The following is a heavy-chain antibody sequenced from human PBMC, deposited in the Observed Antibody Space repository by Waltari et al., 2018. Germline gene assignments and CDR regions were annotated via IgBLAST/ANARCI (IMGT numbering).Heavy chain of an antibody. CDR2: VYHDGTT. Sequence: QLQESGPGLVKPSETLSLTCDVSGYALNSGFYWGWIRQPPGKGLEWVATVYHDGTTLYNPSLNSRATTSMDTSRNQFSLKLRSVTAADTAVYFCSRQVLGYCTSAACRRLESWGQGTLVTVSS. V-gene: IGHV4-38-2*01. D-gene: IGHD2-2*03. J-gene: IGHJ4*02. CDR1: GYALNSGFY. CDR3: SRQVLGYCTSAACRRLES.